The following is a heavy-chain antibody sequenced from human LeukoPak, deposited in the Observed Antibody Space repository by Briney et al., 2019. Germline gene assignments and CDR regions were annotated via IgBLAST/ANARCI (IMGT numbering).Heavy chain of an antibody. D-gene: IGHD1-26*01. Sequence: GGSLRLSCAASGFTVSNFAMSWVRQAPGKGLEWVSAINGGGGSTYYADSVKGRFTISRDNAKNTLYLQMNSLRAEDTAIYYCAKDSPFIGPYWGQGTLVTVSS. V-gene: IGHV3-23*01. J-gene: IGHJ4*02. CDR1: GFTVSNFA. CDR2: INGGGGST. CDR3: AKDSPFIGPY.